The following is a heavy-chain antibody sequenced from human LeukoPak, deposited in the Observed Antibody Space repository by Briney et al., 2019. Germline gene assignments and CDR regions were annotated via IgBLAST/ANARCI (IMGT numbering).Heavy chain of an antibody. Sequence: GGSLRLSCAASGFTVSSNYMSGVRQAPGKGLEWVSVIYSGGSTYYADSVQGRFTISRDKSKNTLYVQRNNLRAEDTAVYYCASGSGSYRTPYYYMDVWGKGTTVTVSS. D-gene: IGHD3-10*01. CDR2: IYSGGST. CDR3: ASGSGSYRTPYYYMDV. J-gene: IGHJ6*03. V-gene: IGHV3-53*01. CDR1: GFTVSSNY.